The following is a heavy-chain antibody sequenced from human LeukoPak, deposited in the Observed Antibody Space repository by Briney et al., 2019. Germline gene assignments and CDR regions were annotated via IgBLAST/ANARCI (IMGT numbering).Heavy chain of an antibody. CDR3: ARDLSIAARPFNWFDP. Sequence: SETLSLTCAVYGGSFSGYYWSWIRQPPGKGLEWIGEINHSGSTNYNPSLKSRVTISVDTSKNQFSLKLSSVTAADTAVYYCARDLSIAARPFNWFDPWGQGTLVTVSS. CDR1: GGSFSGYY. CDR2: INHSGST. J-gene: IGHJ5*02. D-gene: IGHD6-6*01. V-gene: IGHV4-34*01.